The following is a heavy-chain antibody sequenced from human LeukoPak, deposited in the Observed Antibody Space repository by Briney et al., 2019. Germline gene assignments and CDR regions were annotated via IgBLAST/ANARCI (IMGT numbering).Heavy chain of an antibody. J-gene: IGHJ5*02. CDR1: GYSFPCYW. CDR3: VRQPPGVYDTTQNWFDP. V-gene: IGHV5-10-1*01. D-gene: IGHD3-22*01. Sequence: GESLRISCKVSGYSFPCYWITWVRQVPGKGLEWMRMIAPSDSYTNYNPSFEGHVTMSVEKSITTVYLQWSSLKASDTAMYYCVRQPPGVYDTTQNWFDPWGQGTLVTVSS. CDR2: IAPSDSYT.